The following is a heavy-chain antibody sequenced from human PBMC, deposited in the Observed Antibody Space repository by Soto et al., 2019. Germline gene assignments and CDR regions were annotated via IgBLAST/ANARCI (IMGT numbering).Heavy chain of an antibody. D-gene: IGHD3-16*01. CDR2: IIPVFGTV. CDR3: AQFHPLEELLWCDP. Sequence: QEQLVQSGAEVKKPGSSVKVSCRASGGTFSNYAISWVRQAPGRGLEGMGGIIPVFGTVVYAQKLKGRVNITADNSTRMAYMALSSLRSDATAVYYCAQFHPLEELLWCDPWGQGTLVTVSS. V-gene: IGHV1-69*06. J-gene: IGHJ5*02. CDR1: GGTFSNYA.